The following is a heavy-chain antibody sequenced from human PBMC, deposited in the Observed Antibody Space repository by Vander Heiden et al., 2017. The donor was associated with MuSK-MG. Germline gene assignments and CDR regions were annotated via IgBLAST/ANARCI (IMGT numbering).Heavy chain of an antibody. D-gene: IGHD6-19*01. Sequence: QVQLQESGPGLVKPSETLSPTCSVAAGSISRYYCSWIRSPPGKGLEWIGYIYYTGSTNYNPSLKSRVTISVDTSKNQFSLKLSSVTAADTAMYYCARNPVAGTSFYYYYGMDVWGQGTTVTVSS. CDR1: AGSISRYY. CDR3: ARNPVAGTSFYYYYGMDV. CDR2: IYYTGST. J-gene: IGHJ6*02. V-gene: IGHV4-59*08.